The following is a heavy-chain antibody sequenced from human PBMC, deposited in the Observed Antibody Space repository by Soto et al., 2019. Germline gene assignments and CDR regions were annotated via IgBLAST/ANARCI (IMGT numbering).Heavy chain of an antibody. J-gene: IGHJ3*02. Sequence: QVQLVQSGAEVKKPGSSVKVSCKASGDTFSTFAITWVRQAPGQGLEWSGGIIPMFGSTKYAQKFQGGITITADESTSTVYMELSSLRSEDTAVYYCAREGYCSSGSCSFDGFDIWGQGTMVTVSS. V-gene: IGHV1-69*01. CDR3: AREGYCSSGSCSFDGFDI. CDR1: GDTFSTFA. D-gene: IGHD2-15*01. CDR2: IIPMFGST.